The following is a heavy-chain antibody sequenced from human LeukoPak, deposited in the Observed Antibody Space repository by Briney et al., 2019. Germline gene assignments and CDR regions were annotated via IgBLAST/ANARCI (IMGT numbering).Heavy chain of an antibody. J-gene: IGHJ5*02. V-gene: IGHV4-38-2*01. CDR1: GYSISSGYY. CDR2: IYHSGNI. CDR3: ARHSSSWYVAA. Sequence: PSETLSLTCAVSGYSISSGYYWGWIRQPPGKGLEWIGSIYHSGNIYYNPSLKSRVTISVDTSKNQLSLKLSSVTAADTAVYYCARHSSSWYVAAWGQGTLVTVSS. D-gene: IGHD6-13*01.